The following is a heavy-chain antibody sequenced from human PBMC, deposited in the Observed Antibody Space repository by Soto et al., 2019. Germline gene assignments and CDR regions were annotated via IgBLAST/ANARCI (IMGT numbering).Heavy chain of an antibody. V-gene: IGHV3-30*04. CDR1: GFTFSNFV. Sequence: GGSLRLSCAASGFTFSNFVMHWVRQAPGKGLEWVAATSYDGKNKDHADSVKGRFTISRDNSKNTLYLQMNSLRHEDTAVYFCARERAIAATGIFYYWGQGTLVTVSS. D-gene: IGHD6-13*01. CDR3: ARERAIAATGIFYY. CDR2: TSYDGKNK. J-gene: IGHJ4*02.